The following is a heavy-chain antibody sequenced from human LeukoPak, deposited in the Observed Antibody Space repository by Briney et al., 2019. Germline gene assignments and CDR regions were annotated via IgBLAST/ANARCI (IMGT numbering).Heavy chain of an antibody. CDR3: ARRPSPDAFCF. CDR2: IYYSGST. Sequence: KSSETLSLTCTVSGGSISSYYWSWIRQPPGKGPEWIGYIYYSGSTNYNPSLKSRVTISVDTSKNQFSLKLSSVTAADTAVYYCARRPSPDAFCFWGQGTKVTVSS. J-gene: IGHJ3*01. CDR1: GGSISSYY. V-gene: IGHV4-59*08.